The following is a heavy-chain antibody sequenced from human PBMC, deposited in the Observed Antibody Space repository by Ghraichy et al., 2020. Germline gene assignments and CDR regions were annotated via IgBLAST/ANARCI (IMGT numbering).Heavy chain of an antibody. CDR1: GGSISSGGYS. CDR2: IYHSGST. Sequence: SETLSLTCAVSGGSISSGGYSWSWIRQPPGKGLEWIGYIYHSGSTYYNPSLKSRVTISVDRSKNQFSLKLSSVTAADTAVYYCARGVTGYDSSGYWSAYWYFDLWGRGTLVTVSS. CDR3: ARGVTGYDSSGYWSAYWYFDL. V-gene: IGHV4-30-2*01. D-gene: IGHD3-22*01. J-gene: IGHJ2*01.